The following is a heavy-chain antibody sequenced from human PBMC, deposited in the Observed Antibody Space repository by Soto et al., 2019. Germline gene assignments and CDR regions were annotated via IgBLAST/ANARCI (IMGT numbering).Heavy chain of an antibody. D-gene: IGHD2-2*01. J-gene: IGHJ4*02. CDR2: ITYDGGSK. CDR1: GFTFSHYD. CDR3: AKDSGQLPTYLDF. V-gene: IGHV3-30*18. Sequence: QSGGSLRLSCAASGFTFSHYDMHWVRQAPGKGLEWVAVITYDGGSKYYADSGKGRFTIARDNAKNTLYLDMSSLRDEDTAVYYCAKDSGQLPTYLDFWGQGTLVTVSS.